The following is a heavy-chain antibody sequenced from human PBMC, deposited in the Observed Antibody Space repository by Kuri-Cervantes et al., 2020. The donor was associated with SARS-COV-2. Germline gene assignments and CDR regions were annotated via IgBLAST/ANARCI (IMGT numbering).Heavy chain of an antibody. V-gene: IGHV3-7*01. CDR1: GFTFSSYW. CDR2: IKQDGSEK. J-gene: IGHJ4*02. CDR3: ASGSGSYYGCDY. Sequence: GESLKISCAAPGFTFSSYWMSWVRQAPGKGLEWVANIKQDGSEKYYVDSVKGRFTISRDNAKNSLYLQMNSLRAEDTAVYYCASGSGSYYGCDYWGQGTLVTVSS. D-gene: IGHD1-26*01.